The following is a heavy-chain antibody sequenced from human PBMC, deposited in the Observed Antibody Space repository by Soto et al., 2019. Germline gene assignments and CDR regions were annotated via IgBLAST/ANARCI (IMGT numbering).Heavy chain of an antibody. CDR1: GGSITSSSYY. V-gene: IGHV4-39*01. D-gene: IGHD1-26*01. CDR3: APKEGGGSYVQTLAP. Sequence: PSETLSLTCTVSGGSITSSSYYWGWIRQPPGKGLEWIGSIYYSGSTYYNPSLKSRVTISVDTSKSQFSLKLSSVTAADTAVYFCAPKEGGGSYVQTLAPGAQETLPTVSS. J-gene: IGHJ5*02. CDR2: IYYSGST.